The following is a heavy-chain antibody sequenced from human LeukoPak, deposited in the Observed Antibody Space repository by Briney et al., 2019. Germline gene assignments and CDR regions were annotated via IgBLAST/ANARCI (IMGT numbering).Heavy chain of an antibody. D-gene: IGHD2-2*01. CDR2: INPNSGGT. J-gene: IGHJ2*01. Sequence: GAPVKVSCKASGYTFTGYHMHWVRQAPGQGLEWMGWINPNSGGTNYAQKFQGRVTMTRDTSISTAYMELSRLRSDDTAVYYCARVDVVVPAAISWYFDLWGRGTLVTVSS. V-gene: IGHV1-2*02. CDR1: GYTFTGYH. CDR3: ARVDVVVPAAISWYFDL.